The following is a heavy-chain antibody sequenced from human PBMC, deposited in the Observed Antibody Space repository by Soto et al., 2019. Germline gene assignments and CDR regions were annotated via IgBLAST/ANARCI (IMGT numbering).Heavy chain of an antibody. CDR3: ARGLPIVADY. V-gene: IGHV1-3*01. D-gene: IGHD3-22*01. J-gene: IGHJ4*02. Sequence: ASVKVSCKASGYTFTSYAMHWVRQAPGQRLERMGWINAGNGNTKYSQKLQGRVTSTRDTSASTAYMELSSLRSEDTAVYYCARGLPIVADYWGQGTLVTVSS. CDR2: INAGNGNT. CDR1: GYTFTSYA.